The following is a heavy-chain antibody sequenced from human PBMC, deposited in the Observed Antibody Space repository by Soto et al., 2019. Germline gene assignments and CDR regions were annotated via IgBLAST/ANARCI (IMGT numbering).Heavy chain of an antibody. Sequence: EVQLLEYGGGLVQPGGSLRLSCAASGFTFKSYAMSWVRQAPGKGLEWVSTISGGGDSTDYADSVKGRFTISRDNSKNTLYLQMNSLRAEDRAVYYFARKGLVGGRNHDAFDIWGQGTMVTVSP. CDR2: ISGGGDST. J-gene: IGHJ3*02. V-gene: IGHV3-23*01. D-gene: IGHD1-26*01. CDR3: ARKGLVGGRNHDAFDI. CDR1: GFTFKSYA.